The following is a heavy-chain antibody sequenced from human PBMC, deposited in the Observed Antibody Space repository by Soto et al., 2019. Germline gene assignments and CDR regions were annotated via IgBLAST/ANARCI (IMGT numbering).Heavy chain of an antibody. CDR2: INHSVST. V-gene: IGHV4-34*01. J-gene: IGHJ4*02. CDR3: ARRSIAVAHYFEY. CDR1: GGSFSGYY. D-gene: IGHD6-19*01. Sequence: QVQLQQWGAGLLKPSETLSLTCAVYGGSFSGYYWSWIRQPPGKGLEWIGEINHSVSTNYNPSLKSRVTISVDTSKNQFSLKLRSVTYAATAVYYCARRSIAVAHYFEYWGQVTLLTVAS.